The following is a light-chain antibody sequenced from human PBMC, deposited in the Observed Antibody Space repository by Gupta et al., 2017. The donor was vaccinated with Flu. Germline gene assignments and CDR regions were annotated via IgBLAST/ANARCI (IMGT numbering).Light chain of an antibody. J-gene: IGLJ2*01. CDR3: ATWDDSLSAVV. CDR2: KSN. V-gene: IGLV1-47*01. CDR1: NSNIGINY. Sequence: QSVLTPPPSPSGTPGQRVPFSSYGGNSNIGINYVYWYQQLPGAAPKLIIYKSNQRPSGVPDRFSGSKSGTSASLAISGRRSEDEAEYYCATWDDSLSAVVFGGGTKLTVL.